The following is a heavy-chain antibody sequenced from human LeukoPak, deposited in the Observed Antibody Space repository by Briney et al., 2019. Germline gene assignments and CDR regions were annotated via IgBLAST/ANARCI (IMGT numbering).Heavy chain of an antibody. CDR3: ARGRSLVGGLDI. CDR2: IYYTGST. Sequence: SETLSLTCTVSGGSISSYHWSWIRQPPGKGLEWIGYIYYTGSTSYNPSLKSRVTISLDTSKNQFSLKQSSVTAADTAFYYCARGRSLVGGLDIWGQGTIVTVSS. D-gene: IGHD1-26*01. CDR1: GGSISSYH. J-gene: IGHJ3*02. V-gene: IGHV4-59*01.